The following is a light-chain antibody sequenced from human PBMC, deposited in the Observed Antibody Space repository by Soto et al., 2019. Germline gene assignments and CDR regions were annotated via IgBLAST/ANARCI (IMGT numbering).Light chain of an antibody. Sequence: DIQMTQSPSSLSASVGDSVTLTCRASQRLFSFLNWYQQAPGRAPKLLIYTAYKLQSGVPSRFSASESGTEFTLTISSLQPEDFAIYFCQQTYSAPFTFGPGTKVDVK. CDR3: QQTYSAPFT. V-gene: IGKV1-39*01. CDR1: QRLFSF. CDR2: TAY. J-gene: IGKJ3*01.